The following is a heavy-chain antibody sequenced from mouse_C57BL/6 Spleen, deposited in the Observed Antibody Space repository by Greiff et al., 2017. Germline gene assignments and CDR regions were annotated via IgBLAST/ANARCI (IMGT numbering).Heavy chain of an antibody. CDR3: ARGDWDGPFDY. D-gene: IGHD4-1*01. CDR1: GYTFTSYW. V-gene: IGHV1-64*01. J-gene: IGHJ2*01. Sequence: QVQLKQPGAELVKPGASVKLSCKASGYTFTSYWMHWVKQRPGQGLEWIGMIHPNSGSTNYNEKFKSKATLTVDKSSSTAYMQLSSLTSEDSAVYYCARGDWDGPFDYWGQGTTLTVSS. CDR2: IHPNSGST.